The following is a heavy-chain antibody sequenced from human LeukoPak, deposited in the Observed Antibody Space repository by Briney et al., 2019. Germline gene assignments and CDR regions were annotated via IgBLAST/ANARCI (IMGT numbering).Heavy chain of an antibody. Sequence: PGACLRLSCAASGCTGGECRFRWVRQAPRKGLVWVSLINADGSTTSYADSVKGRFTISRDNARNTLSLEMNSLTIEDTAVYYCIVVVEPPDSDGFDVWGQGTMITVSS. CDR2: INADGSTT. CDR3: IVVVEPPDSDGFDV. CDR1: GCTGGECR. J-gene: IGHJ3*01. D-gene: IGHD1-14*01. V-gene: IGHV3-74*01.